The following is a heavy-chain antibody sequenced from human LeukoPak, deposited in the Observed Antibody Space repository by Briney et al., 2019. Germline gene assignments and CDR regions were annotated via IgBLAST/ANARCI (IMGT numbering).Heavy chain of an antibody. CDR3: ARGYSYGYRIDY. CDR1: GFTFSSYW. Sequence: GGSVRLSCAASGFTFSSYWMHWVRQAPGKGLVWISRINSDGSSTSYADCVKCRFTISRDNAKNTLYLQMNSLRAEDTAVYYCARGYSYGYRIDYWGQGTLVTVSS. D-gene: IGHD5-18*01. V-gene: IGHV3-74*01. CDR2: INSDGSST. J-gene: IGHJ4*02.